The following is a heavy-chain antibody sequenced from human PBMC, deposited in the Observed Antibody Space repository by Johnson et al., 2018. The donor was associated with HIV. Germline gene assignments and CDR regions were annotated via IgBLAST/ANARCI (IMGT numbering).Heavy chain of an antibody. D-gene: IGHD4-23*01. V-gene: IGHV3-13*01. CDR2: IGTAGDT. CDR3: ARQTTVVSGDACDI. J-gene: IGHJ3*02. Sequence: VQLVESGGGLIQPGGSLRLSCAASGFTFSSYDMHWVRQATGKGLEWVSAIGTAGDTYYPGSVKGRFTISRENAKNSLYLQMNSLRAGDTAVYYCARQTTVVSGDACDIWGQGTMVTVSS. CDR1: GFTFSSYD.